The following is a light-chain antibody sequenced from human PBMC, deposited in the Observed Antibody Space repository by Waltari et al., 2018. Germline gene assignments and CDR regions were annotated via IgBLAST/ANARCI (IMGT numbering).Light chain of an antibody. CDR2: WAS. J-gene: IGKJ1*01. CDR3: HQYSSTPWT. CDR1: QSVLYSSTNKNY. V-gene: IGKV4-1*01. Sequence: DIVMTQSPDSLAVSLGERATVNCKSSQSVLYSSTNKNYLAWYQQRPGQPPKLLIYWASTRESGVPDRFSGSGSGTDFTLTISSLRAEDVAVYYCHQYSSTPWTFGQGTKVEIK.